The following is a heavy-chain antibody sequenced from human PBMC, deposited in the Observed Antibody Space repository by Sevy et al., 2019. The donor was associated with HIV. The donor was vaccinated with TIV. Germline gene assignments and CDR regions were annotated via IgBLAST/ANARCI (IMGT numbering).Heavy chain of an antibody. D-gene: IGHD3-10*01. J-gene: IGHJ4*02. CDR2: MSGSGGTT. Sequence: GGSLRLSCAASGFTFSSYAMSWVRQAPGKGLEWVSAMSGSGGTTFYADSVKGRFTIARDNIKNTLYLLMNSLIAEVSAVYHCAKGLRTSDSESYYIRYFDHWGQGTLVTVSS. CDR3: AKGLRTSDSESYYIRYFDH. V-gene: IGHV3-23*01. CDR1: GFTFSSYA.